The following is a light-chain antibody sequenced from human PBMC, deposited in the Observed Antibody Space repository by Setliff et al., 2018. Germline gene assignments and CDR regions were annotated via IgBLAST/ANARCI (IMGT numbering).Light chain of an antibody. CDR2: EVS. J-gene: IGLJ1*01. CDR3: SSYAGSNNFPYG. CDR1: SSDVGGYNY. Sequence: VLTQPPSASGSPGQSVTISCTGTSSDVGGYNYVSWYQQHPGKAPKLMIYEVSKRPSGVPDRFSGSKSGNTASLTVSGLQAEDEADYYCSSYAGSNNFPYGFGTGTKV. V-gene: IGLV2-8*01.